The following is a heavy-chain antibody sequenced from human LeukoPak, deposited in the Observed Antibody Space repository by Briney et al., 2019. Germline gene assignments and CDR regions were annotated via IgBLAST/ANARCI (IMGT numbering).Heavy chain of an antibody. CDR1: GGSISSYY. CDR2: IYYSGST. D-gene: IGHD6-19*01. V-gene: IGHV4-59*01. J-gene: IGHJ6*02. Sequence: PSETLSLTCTVSGGSISSYYWSWIRQPPGKGLEWIGYIYYSGSTNYNPSLKSRVTISVDTSKNQFSLKLSSVTAADTAVYYCASLAGYSSGWYSGHYYGMDVWGQGTTVTVSS. CDR3: ASLAGYSSGWYSGHYYGMDV.